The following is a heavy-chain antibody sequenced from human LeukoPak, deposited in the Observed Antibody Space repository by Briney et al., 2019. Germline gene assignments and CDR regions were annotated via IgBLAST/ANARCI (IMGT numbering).Heavy chain of an antibody. CDR1: GGSISSYY. CDR3: ARLGMVRGVPSWFDP. V-gene: IGHV4-59*01. Sequence: PSETLSLPCTVSGGSISSYYWRWIRQPPGKGLEWIGYIYYRGSTNYNPSLKSRVTISVDTSKNQFSLKLSSVTAADTAVYYCARLGMVRGVPSWFDPWGQGTLVTVSS. D-gene: IGHD3-10*01. CDR2: IYYRGST. J-gene: IGHJ5*02.